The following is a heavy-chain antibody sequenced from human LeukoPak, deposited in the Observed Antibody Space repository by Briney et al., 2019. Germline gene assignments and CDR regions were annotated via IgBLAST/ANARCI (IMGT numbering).Heavy chain of an antibody. V-gene: IGHV3-30*04. J-gene: IGHJ4*02. D-gene: IGHD3-10*01. CDR2: ISYDGSNK. Sequence: GRSLRLSCAASGFTFRSYAMHWVRQAPGKGLEWVAGISYDGSNKYYADSVKGRFTISRDNSKNTLYLQMNSLRAEDTAVYYCARDLFGEFCDYWGQGTLVTVSS. CDR3: ARDLFGEFCDY. CDR1: GFTFRSYA.